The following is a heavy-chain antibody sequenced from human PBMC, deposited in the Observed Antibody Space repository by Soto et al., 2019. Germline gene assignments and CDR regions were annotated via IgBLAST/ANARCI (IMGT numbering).Heavy chain of an antibody. Sequence: PSETLSLTCTVSGGSISSGDFYWSWIRQPPGRGLEWIGYISYSGSTYYNTSLKSRITINPDTSKNQFSLQLNSVTPEDTAVYYCARDKPLLEWFHPKSYFDYWGQGTLVTVSS. V-gene: IGHV4-30-4*01. D-gene: IGHD3-3*01. CDR3: ARDKPLLEWFHPKSYFDY. J-gene: IGHJ4*02. CDR2: ISYSGST. CDR1: GGSISSGDFY.